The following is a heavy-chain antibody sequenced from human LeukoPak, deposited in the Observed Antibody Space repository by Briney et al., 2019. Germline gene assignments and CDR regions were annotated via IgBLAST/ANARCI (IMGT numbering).Heavy chain of an antibody. V-gene: IGHV4-59*01. CDR2: IYYSGST. D-gene: IGHD6-6*01. CDR3: ARVDGGIAARPIRYYYYYYYMDV. Sequence: SETLSLTCTVSGGSISSYYWSWIRQPPGKGLEWIGYIYYSGSTNYNPSLKSRVTISVDTSKNQFSLKLSSVTAADTAVYYCARVDGGIAARPIRYYYYYYYMDVWGKGTTVTVSS. J-gene: IGHJ6*03. CDR1: GGSISSYY.